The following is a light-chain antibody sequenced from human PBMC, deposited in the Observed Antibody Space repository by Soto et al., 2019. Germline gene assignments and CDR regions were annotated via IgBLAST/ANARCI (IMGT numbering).Light chain of an antibody. Sequence: EIVLTQSPGTLSLSPGERATLSCRASQSGRDMYLAWYQQKPGQPPRLLIYGVSSRAYGIPDRFSGSGSGTDFTLTISRLEPADFAVYYCQHYRYPQWTFGQGTKVDIK. CDR2: GVS. CDR3: QHYRYPQWT. CDR1: QSGRDMY. J-gene: IGKJ1*01. V-gene: IGKV3-20*01.